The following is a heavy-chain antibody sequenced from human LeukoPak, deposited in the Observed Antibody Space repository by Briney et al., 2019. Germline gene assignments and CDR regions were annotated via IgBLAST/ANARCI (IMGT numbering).Heavy chain of an antibody. CDR3: ARRNSSGWYPFDY. D-gene: IGHD6-19*01. CDR1: GGSISSSSYY. V-gene: IGHV4-39*07. J-gene: IGHJ4*02. CDR2: IYYSGST. Sequence: SETLSLTCTVSGGSISSSSYYWGWIRQPPGKGREWIGSIYYSGSTYYNPSLKSRVTISVDTSKNQFSLKLSSVTAADTAVYYCARRNSSGWYPFDYWGQGTLVTVSS.